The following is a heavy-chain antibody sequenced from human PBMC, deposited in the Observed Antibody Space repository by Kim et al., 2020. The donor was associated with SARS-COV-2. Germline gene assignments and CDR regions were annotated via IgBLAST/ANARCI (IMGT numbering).Heavy chain of an antibody. CDR1: GYTFTGYY. Sequence: ASVKVSCKASGYTFTGYYMHWVRQAPGQGLEWMGWINPNSGGTNYAQKFQGWVTMTRDTSISTAYMELSRLRSDDTAVYYCARGSIAAAGYYYYGMDVWGQGTTVTVSS. D-gene: IGHD6-13*01. V-gene: IGHV1-2*04. CDR2: INPNSGGT. J-gene: IGHJ6*02. CDR3: ARGSIAAAGYYYYGMDV.